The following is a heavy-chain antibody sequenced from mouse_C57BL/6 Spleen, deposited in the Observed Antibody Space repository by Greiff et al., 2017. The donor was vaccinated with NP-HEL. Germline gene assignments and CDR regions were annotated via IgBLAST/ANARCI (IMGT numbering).Heavy chain of an antibody. CDR2: ISDGGRYT. V-gene: IGHV5-4*01. D-gene: IGHD1-1*01. CDR1: GFTFSSYA. J-gene: IGHJ2*01. Sequence: EVQLVESGGGLVKPGGSLKLSCAASGFTFSSYAMSWVRQTPEQRLEWVATISDGGRYTYYPDNVKGRFTISRDNAKNNLYLQMSHLKSEDTAMYYCARDPGSSYFDYWGQGTTLTVSS. CDR3: ARDPGSSYFDY.